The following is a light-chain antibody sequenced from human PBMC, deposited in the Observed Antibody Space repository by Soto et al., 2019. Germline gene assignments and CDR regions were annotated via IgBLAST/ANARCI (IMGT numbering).Light chain of an antibody. CDR2: GDT. Sequence: QSALTQPPSVSGAPGQRVIISCTGSSSNIGADYDVHWYQQLPGTAPKLLIYGDTNRPSGVPDRFSGYKSGTSASLAITGLQAEDEADYYCQSYDSSLSGSIFGGGTKLTVL. J-gene: IGLJ2*01. CDR1: SSNIGADYD. CDR3: QSYDSSLSGSI. V-gene: IGLV1-40*01.